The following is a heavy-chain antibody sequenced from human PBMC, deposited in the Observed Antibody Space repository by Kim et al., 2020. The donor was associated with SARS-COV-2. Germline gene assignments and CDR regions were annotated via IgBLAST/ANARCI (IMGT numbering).Heavy chain of an antibody. D-gene: IGHD6-13*01. J-gene: IGHJ6*03. Sequence: GGSLRLSCAASGFTFSSYGMHWVRQAPGKGLEWMAVLWFDGSNKNYSDSVKGRFAISRDNSENTLYLQMNSLRVEDTAVYYCARVAAAGPYYYYYYMDVWGKGTTVTVSS. V-gene: IGHV3-33*01. CDR3: ARVAAAGPYYYYYYMDV. CDR1: GFTFSSYG. CDR2: LWFDGSNK.